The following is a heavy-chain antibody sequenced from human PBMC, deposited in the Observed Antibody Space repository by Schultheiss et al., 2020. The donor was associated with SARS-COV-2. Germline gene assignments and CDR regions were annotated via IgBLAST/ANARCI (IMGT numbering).Heavy chain of an antibody. CDR2: ISGSGGST. D-gene: IGHD4-17*01. J-gene: IGHJ4*02. Sequence: GGSLRLSCAASGFTFSSYAMSWVRQAPGKGLEWVSAISGSGGSTYYADSVKGRFTISRDNSKNSLYLQMNSLRAEDTAVYYCARHDYGDYVDYWGQGTLVTVSS. CDR1: GFTFSSYA. V-gene: IGHV3-23*01. CDR3: ARHDYGDYVDY.